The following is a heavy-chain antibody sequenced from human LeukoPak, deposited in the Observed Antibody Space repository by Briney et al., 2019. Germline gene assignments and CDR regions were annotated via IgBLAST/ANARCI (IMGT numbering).Heavy chain of an antibody. D-gene: IGHD4-23*01. J-gene: IGHJ4*02. CDR3: AKPLEKYTYGGDFDY. Sequence: GSLRLSCEASGFTFSSYAMSWVRQAPGKGLAWVSVISSSADSTYYADSVKGRFTISRDNSKNTLYLQMNNLRAEDAAVYYCAKPLEKYTYGGDFDYWGQGILVTVSS. CDR1: GFTFSSYA. V-gene: IGHV3-23*01. CDR2: ISSSADST.